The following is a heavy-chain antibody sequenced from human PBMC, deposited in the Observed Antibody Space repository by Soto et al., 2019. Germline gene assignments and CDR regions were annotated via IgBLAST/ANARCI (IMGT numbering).Heavy chain of an antibody. D-gene: IGHD3-22*01. V-gene: IGHV4-31*03. CDR2: IYYSGSI. CDR1: GGSISSGGYS. J-gene: IGHJ3*02. Sequence: QVQLQESGPGLVKPSQTLSLTCTVSGGSISSGGYSWNWVRQHPGKGLEWIGHIYYSGSIHYNSSLKSRVTISVDTSKNQFSLKLSSVTAADTAMYYCAREGMIVVVNDGAFDIWGQGTMVTVSS. CDR3: AREGMIVVVNDGAFDI.